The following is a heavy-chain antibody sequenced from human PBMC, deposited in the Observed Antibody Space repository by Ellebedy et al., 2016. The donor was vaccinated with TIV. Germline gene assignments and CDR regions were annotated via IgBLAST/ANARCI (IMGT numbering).Heavy chain of an antibody. CDR3: ARVGEVAATPCSY. V-gene: IGHV5-51*01. J-gene: IGHJ4*02. CDR1: GYSFTTYW. CDR2: IYPGDSDT. Sequence: GESLKISCKGSGYSFTTYWIGWVRQRSGKGLEGMGIIYPGDSDTRYSPSFQGQVTISADKSISTAYLQWSSLKASDTAMYYCARVGEVAATPCSYWGQGTLVTVSS. D-gene: IGHD2-15*01.